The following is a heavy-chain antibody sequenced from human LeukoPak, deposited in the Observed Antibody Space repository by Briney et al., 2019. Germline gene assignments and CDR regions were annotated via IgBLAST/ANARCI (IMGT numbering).Heavy chain of an antibody. CDR1: GFTFSSYG. Sequence: GGTLRLSCAASGFTFSSYGMSWVRQAPGKGLEWVSAISGSGGSTYYADSVKGRFTISRDNSKNTLYLQMNSLRAEDTAVYYCAKARIAVAGTFDYWGQGTLVTVSS. J-gene: IGHJ4*02. V-gene: IGHV3-23*01. CDR2: ISGSGGST. CDR3: AKARIAVAGTFDY. D-gene: IGHD6-19*01.